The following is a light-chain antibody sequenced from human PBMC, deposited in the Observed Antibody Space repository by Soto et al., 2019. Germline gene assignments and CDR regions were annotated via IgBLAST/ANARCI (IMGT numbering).Light chain of an antibody. CDR2: GAS. CDR1: QSVSSN. J-gene: IGKJ4*01. V-gene: IGKV3-15*01. Sequence: EIVMTQSPATLSVSPGERATLSCRASQSVSSNLAWYQQKPGQAPRLLIYGASTRATGIPARFSGSGSGTEFTLTISSLQSEDFAVYYYQQYNNWPPGTFGGGTKVEIK. CDR3: QQYNNWPPGT.